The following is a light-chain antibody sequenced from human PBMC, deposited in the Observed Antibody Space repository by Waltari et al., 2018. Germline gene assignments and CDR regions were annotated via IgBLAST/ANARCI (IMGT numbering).Light chain of an antibody. Sequence: EIVLTQSPATLSLSPGERATLSCRASQSVSHYLAWFQQTPGQAPRLLIYEASRRATGIPTRFSGSGSATDFTLTISSLEPEDFAVYYCQQRSNWLFTFGPGTKVEIK. CDR3: QQRSNWLFT. CDR2: EAS. J-gene: IGKJ3*01. V-gene: IGKV3-11*01. CDR1: QSVSHY.